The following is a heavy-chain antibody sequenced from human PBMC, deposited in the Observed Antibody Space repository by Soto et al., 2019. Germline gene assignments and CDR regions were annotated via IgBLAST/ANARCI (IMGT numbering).Heavy chain of an antibody. J-gene: IGHJ6*02. D-gene: IGHD1-20*01. CDR1: GCSLTSPGMC. CDR2: IERDDDDK. V-gene: IGHV2-70*13. Sequence: SGPTLVNPTYTLTLTCTFSGCSLTSPGMCVSWIRQSPGKALEWLALIERDDDDKYYSTSLKTRLTISKDTRKNQVVLTMANMEPADTATYYCARSIRGPRRFNGMDVWGQGTTVTVSS. CDR3: ARSIRGPRRFNGMDV.